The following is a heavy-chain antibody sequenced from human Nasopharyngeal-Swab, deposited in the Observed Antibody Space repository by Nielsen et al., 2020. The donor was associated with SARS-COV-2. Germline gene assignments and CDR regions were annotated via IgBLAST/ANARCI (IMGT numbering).Heavy chain of an antibody. D-gene: IGHD6-13*01. V-gene: IGHV4-39*02. CDR3: AREKQQLVLTKYYYYYYMDV. Sequence: SETLSLTCTVSGGSISSSSYYWGWIRQPPGKGLEWIGSIYYSGSTYYNPSLKSRVTISVDTSKNQFSLKLSSVTAADTAVYYCAREKQQLVLTKYYYYYYMDVWGKGTTVTVSS. CDR2: IYYSGST. J-gene: IGHJ6*03. CDR1: GGSISSSSYY.